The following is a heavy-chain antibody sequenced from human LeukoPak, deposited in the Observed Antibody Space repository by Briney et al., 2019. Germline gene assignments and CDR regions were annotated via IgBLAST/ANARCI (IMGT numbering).Heavy chain of an antibody. J-gene: IGHJ4*02. D-gene: IGHD3-22*01. Sequence: EASVKVSCKASGYTFTSYYMHWVRQAPGQGLEWMGIINPSGGSTSYAQKFQGRVTMTRDMSTSTVYMELSSLRSEDTAVYYCARGLSYDSSGYYYDSKYYFDYWGQGTLVTVSS. V-gene: IGHV1-46*01. CDR1: GYTFTSYY. CDR2: INPSGGST. CDR3: ARGLSYDSSGYYYDSKYYFDY.